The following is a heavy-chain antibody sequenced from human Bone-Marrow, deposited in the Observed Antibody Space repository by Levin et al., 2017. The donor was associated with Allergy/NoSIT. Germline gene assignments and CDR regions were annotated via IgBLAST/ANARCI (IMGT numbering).Heavy chain of an antibody. CDR1: GDSLTELP. CDR2: FDPEHAET. D-gene: IGHD3-3*01. Sequence: GESLKISCKVVGDSLTELPIHWVRQAPGKGLEWMGGFDPEHAETKYAERFQGRVTMTEDTATDTAYMDLRSLRSDDTAVYYCAAPTGDYWSGYQFWGQGTLVSVSS. J-gene: IGHJ4*02. CDR3: AAPTGDYWSGYQF. V-gene: IGHV1-24*01.